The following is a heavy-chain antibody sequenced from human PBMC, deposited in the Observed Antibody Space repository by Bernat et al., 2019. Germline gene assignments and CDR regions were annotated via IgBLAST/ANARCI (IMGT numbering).Heavy chain of an antibody. V-gene: IGHV4-39*01. CDR1: GVSISSSSYY. Sequence: HLQLQESCPGLVKPSETLSLTCTVSGVSISSSSYYWAWIRQPPGKGMEWIGRIYYSVSTYYNPSLKSRVTISADTSTNKFALKLRAVSAADTAVYYCARPGYDFRVHWGQGTLVTVSS. D-gene: IGHD5-12*01. CDR3: ARPGYDFRVH. CDR2: IYYSVST. J-gene: IGHJ4*02.